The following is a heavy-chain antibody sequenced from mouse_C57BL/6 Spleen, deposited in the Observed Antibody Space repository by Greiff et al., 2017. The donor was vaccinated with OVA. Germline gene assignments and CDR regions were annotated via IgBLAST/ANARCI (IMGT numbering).Heavy chain of an antibody. V-gene: IGHV1-82*01. CDR1: GYAFSSSW. CDR3: ARSGIYPGDY. D-gene: IGHD3-1*01. Sequence: QVQLQQSGPELVKPGASVKISCKASGYAFSSSWMNWVKQRPGKGLEWIGRIYPGDGDTNYNGKFKGKATLTADKSSSTAYMQLSSLTSEDSAVYFCARSGIYPGDYWGQGTTLTVSS. J-gene: IGHJ2*01. CDR2: IYPGDGDT.